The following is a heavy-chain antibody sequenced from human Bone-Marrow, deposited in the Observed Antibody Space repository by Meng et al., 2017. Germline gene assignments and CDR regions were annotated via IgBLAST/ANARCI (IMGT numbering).Heavy chain of an antibody. CDR1: GFAFRNHP. Sequence: GGSLRLSCVASGFAFRNHPMAWVRQAPGKGLEWVSTLSGTGDATHYADSVKGRFTISRDISQNTLYLQMNSLRAEDTAVYYCARDSYGDYLTVGYYFDYWGQGTLVTVSS. D-gene: IGHD4-17*01. J-gene: IGHJ4*02. V-gene: IGHV3-23*01. CDR2: LSGTGDAT. CDR3: ARDSYGDYLTVGYYFDY.